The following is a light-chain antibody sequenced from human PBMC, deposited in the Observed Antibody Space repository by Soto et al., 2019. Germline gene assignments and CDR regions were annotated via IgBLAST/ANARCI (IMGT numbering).Light chain of an antibody. CDR1: QTISSW. Sequence: DIQMSQSPSTLSGSVGDRVTITCGASQTISSWLAWYQQKPGKAPKLLIYKASTLKSGVPSRFSGSGSGTEFTLTISSLQPDDFATYYCQQSYSTPRTFGQGTKVDIK. V-gene: IGKV1-5*03. CDR2: KAS. CDR3: QQSYSTPRT. J-gene: IGKJ1*01.